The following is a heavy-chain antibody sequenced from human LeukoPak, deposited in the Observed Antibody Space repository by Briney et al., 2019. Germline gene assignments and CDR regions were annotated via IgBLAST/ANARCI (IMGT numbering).Heavy chain of an antibody. J-gene: IGHJ4*02. V-gene: IGHV3-23*01. D-gene: IGHD2-2*03. CDR3: ATLGYCTSTSCSLVN. Sequence: PGGSLRLSXAASGFPFSSYVMGWVRQAPGKGLEWVSTIGDTGNTYYADSVRGRFTISRDNSKNTHYLQMNSLRTGDTAMYYCATLGYCTSTSCSLVNWGQGTLVTVSS. CDR1: GFPFSSYV. CDR2: IGDTGNT.